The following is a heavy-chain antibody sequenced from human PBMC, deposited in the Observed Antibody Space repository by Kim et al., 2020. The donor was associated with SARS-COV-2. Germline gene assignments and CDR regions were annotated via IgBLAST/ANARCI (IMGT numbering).Heavy chain of an antibody. V-gene: IGHV3-74*01. CDR1: GFTFSSYW. CDR3: TRDERLTITSPGAFNM. D-gene: IGHD4-4*01. CDR2: INSDGTT. Sequence: GGSLRLSCAASGFTFSSYWMHWVRQAPGKGLVWVSRINSDGTTTYGDSVKGRFTISRDNAKSTLYLQMNSLSAEDTAVYYCTRDERLTITSPGAFNMWGQGTMVPVSS. J-gene: IGHJ3*02.